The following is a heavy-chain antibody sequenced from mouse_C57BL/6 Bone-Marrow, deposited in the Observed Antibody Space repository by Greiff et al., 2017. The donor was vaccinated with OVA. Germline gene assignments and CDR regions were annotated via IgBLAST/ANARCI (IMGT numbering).Heavy chain of an antibody. CDR2: IYPRDGST. D-gene: IGHD2-4*01. Sequence: QVQLKESGPELVKPGASVKLSCKASGYTFTSYDINWVKQRPGQGLEWIGRIYPRDGSTKYNEKFKGKATLTVDTSSSPAYLELHSLPSEDSAVNFCARRGDYDPYWYFDDWGTGTTVTVSS. CDR3: ARRGDYDPYWYFDD. V-gene: IGHV1-85*01. J-gene: IGHJ1*03. CDR1: GYTFTSYD.